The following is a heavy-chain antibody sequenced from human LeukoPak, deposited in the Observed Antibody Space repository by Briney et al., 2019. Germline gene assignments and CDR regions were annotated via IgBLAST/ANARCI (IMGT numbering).Heavy chain of an antibody. D-gene: IGHD3-9*01. CDR2: IWSDGSEA. J-gene: IGHJ4*02. CDR1: EFTFRDFV. Sequence: PGGSLRLSCAASEFTFRDFVMHWVRQAPGKGLEWVAVIWSDGSEAYYVDSVKGRFTISRDNSKNTLYLQMNSLRAEDTAVYYCAKMSYYDILTGYYGTPNFDYWGQGTLVTVSS. CDR3: AKMSYYDILTGYYGTPNFDY. V-gene: IGHV3-33*06.